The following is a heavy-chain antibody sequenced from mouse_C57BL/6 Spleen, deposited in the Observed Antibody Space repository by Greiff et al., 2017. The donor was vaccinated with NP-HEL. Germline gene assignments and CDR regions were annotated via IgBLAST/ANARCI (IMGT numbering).Heavy chain of an antibody. CDR2: ISSGSSTI. J-gene: IGHJ3*01. Sequence: EVKLVESGGGLVKPGGSLKLSCAASGFTFSDYGMHWVRQAPEKGLEWVAYISSGSSTIYYADTVKGRFTISRDNARNTLFLQMTSLRSEDTAMYYCYGYSFAYWGQGTLVTVSA. CDR1: GFTFSDYG. V-gene: IGHV5-17*01. CDR3: YGYSFAY. D-gene: IGHD2-2*01.